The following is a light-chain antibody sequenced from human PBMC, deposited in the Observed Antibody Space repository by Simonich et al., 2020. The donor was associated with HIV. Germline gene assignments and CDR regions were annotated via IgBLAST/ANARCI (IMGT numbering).Light chain of an antibody. CDR2: DAS. CDR3: QQSYSTPQT. CDR1: QSVSSSQ. J-gene: IGKJ1*01. Sequence: EIVLTQSPGTLSLSQGERATLSFRATQSVSSSQLAWYQQKPGLAPRLLIYDASSRATGLPDRFSGSGSGTDFTITISSLEPEDLATYYCQQSYSTPQTFGQGTKVEIK. V-gene: IGKV3D-20*01.